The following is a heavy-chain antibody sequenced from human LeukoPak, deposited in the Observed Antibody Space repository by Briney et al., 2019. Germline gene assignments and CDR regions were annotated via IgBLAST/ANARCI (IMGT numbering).Heavy chain of an antibody. CDR1: GYTFTGYY. Sequence: GASVKVSCKASGYTFTGYYMHWVRQAPGRGLEWMGWINPASGATYYAQKFQDRVTMTRDTSITTGYMELSRLISDDTAMYYCASYYDSSGYHPSRFDYWGQEPWSPSPQ. CDR3: ASYYDSSGYHPSRFDY. CDR2: INPASGAT. V-gene: IGHV1-2*02. J-gene: IGHJ4*01. D-gene: IGHD3-22*01.